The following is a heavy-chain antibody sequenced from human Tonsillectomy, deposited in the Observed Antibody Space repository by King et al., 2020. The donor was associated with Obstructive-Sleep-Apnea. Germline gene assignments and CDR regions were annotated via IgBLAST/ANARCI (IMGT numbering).Heavy chain of an antibody. CDR1: GYTFTGYY. CDR3: AGDAAAELHRRSNYFDY. J-gene: IGHJ4*02. Sequence: QLVQSGAEVKKPGASVRVSCKASGYTFTGYYIHWVRQAPGQGLEWMGWINPDSGGTDFAQKFQARVTMTRDASISTAYMELSSLRSDDTAVYYCAGDAAAELHRRSNYFDYWGQGTLVSVSS. CDR2: INPDSGGT. V-gene: IGHV1-2*02. D-gene: IGHD6-25*01.